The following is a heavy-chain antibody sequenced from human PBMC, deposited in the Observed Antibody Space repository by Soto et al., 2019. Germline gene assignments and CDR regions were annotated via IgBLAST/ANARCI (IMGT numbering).Heavy chain of an antibody. CDR3: ARDKDRAQLGGNYYYIRDV. Sequence: QVQVVQSGAEVKKPGSSVKVSCKTSGGTFSTSAISWVRQAPGQGLEWMGGIMPIVGTADYAQKSQGRVTITAEESARTTYVELRSLTSEDTAVYYCARDKDRAQLGGNYYYIRDVWGQGTTVTVTS. J-gene: IGHJ6*02. CDR1: GGTFSTSA. V-gene: IGHV1-69*12. D-gene: IGHD3-3*02. CDR2: IMPIVGTA.